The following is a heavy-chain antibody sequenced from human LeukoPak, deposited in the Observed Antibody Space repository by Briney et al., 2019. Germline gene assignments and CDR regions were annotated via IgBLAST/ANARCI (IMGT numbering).Heavy chain of an antibody. D-gene: IGHD5-24*01. CDR2: IWYDGSNK. CDR3: AREGCIEMATITPDY. Sequence: GGSLRLSCAASGFTFSSYGMHWVRQAPGKGLEWVAAIWYDGSNKYYADSVKGRFTISRDNSKNTLHRQMNSLRAEHTTAYYGAREGCIEMATITPDYWGQGTLVTVSS. V-gene: IGHV3-33*01. J-gene: IGHJ4*02. CDR1: GFTFSSYG.